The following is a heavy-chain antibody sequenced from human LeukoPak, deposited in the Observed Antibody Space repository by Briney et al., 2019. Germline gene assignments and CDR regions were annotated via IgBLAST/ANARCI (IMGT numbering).Heavy chain of an antibody. Sequence: QSGGSLRLSCAASGFTVSNNYMSWVRQAPGKGLEWVAFIRYDGSNKYYADSVKGRFTISRDNSKNTLYLQMNRLRAEDTAVYYCAKDFSVYNYDSRVLDYWGQGTLVTVSS. V-gene: IGHV3-30*02. CDR1: GFTVSNNY. D-gene: IGHD3-22*01. CDR2: IRYDGSNK. J-gene: IGHJ4*02. CDR3: AKDFSVYNYDSRVLDY.